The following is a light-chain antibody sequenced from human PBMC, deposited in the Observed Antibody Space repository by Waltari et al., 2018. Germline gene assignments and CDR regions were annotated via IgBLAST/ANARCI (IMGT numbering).Light chain of an antibody. Sequence: ETVMTQSPVTLSVSPGERDTLPCRASQSVSSNLAWYQQKPGQAPRLVIYCASTRATGIPARFSGKGSRTEFTLTVSSLQSEDFAVYYCQQYNNWPPWTFGQGTKVEIK. CDR1: QSVSSN. J-gene: IGKJ1*01. CDR2: CAS. V-gene: IGKV3-15*01. CDR3: QQYNNWPPWT.